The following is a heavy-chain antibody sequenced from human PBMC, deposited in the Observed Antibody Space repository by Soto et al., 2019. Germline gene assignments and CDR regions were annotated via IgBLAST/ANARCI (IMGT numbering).Heavy chain of an antibody. Sequence: EVQLVESGGGLVQPGGSLRLSCAASGFTFSNYWMHWVRQAPGKGLVWVARINTDETTTSYADSVKGRFTVSRDNAKNTLFLRMNSLRAEDTAVYFCAREAYGGHESSHYGMDVWGQGTTATVSS. J-gene: IGHJ6*02. V-gene: IGHV3-74*01. CDR3: AREAYGGHESSHYGMDV. CDR1: GFTFSNYW. CDR2: INTDETTT. D-gene: IGHD4-17*01.